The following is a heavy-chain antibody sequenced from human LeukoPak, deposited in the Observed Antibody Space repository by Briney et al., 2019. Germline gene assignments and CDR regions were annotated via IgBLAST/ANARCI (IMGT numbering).Heavy chain of an antibody. V-gene: IGHV4-4*02. Sequence: KPSETLSLTCAVSGGSISSSNWWSWVRQPPGKGLEWIGEIYHSGSTNYNPSLKSRVTISVDKPKNQFSLKLSSVTAADTAVYYCARGDYDILTGPRRWFDPWGQGTLVTVSS. D-gene: IGHD3-9*01. J-gene: IGHJ5*02. CDR1: GGSISSSNW. CDR2: IYHSGST. CDR3: ARGDYDILTGPRRWFDP.